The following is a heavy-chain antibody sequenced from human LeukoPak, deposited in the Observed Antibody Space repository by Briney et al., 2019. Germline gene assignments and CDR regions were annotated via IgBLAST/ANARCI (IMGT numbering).Heavy chain of an antibody. D-gene: IGHD2-21*02. V-gene: IGHV4-59*01. CDR1: GGSISSYY. CDR2: THYSGTT. J-gene: IGHJ3*02. Sequence: SETLSLTCTVSGGSISSYYWSWLRQPPGKGLEYIGYTHYSGTTNYNPSLKSRITISLDTYGNQFSLKLSSVPGADTAVYYCASGYCGGACQLGGVDMWGQGTMVSVSS. CDR3: ASGYCGGACQLGGVDM.